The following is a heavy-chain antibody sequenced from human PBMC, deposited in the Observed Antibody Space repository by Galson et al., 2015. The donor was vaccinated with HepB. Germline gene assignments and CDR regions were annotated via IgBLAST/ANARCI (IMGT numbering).Heavy chain of an antibody. CDR3: MRDRAYSTFDY. V-gene: IGHV3-7*01. D-gene: IGHD2-15*01. Sequence: SLRLSCAASGFAFSSYAMNWVRQAPGKGLEWVASTNPDDTDKGYADSVRGRFTISRDNSKNSLFLQMNGLRAEDTAVYFCMRDRAYSTFDYWGQGSLVTVSS. CDR1: GFAFSSYA. CDR2: TNPDDTDK. J-gene: IGHJ4*02.